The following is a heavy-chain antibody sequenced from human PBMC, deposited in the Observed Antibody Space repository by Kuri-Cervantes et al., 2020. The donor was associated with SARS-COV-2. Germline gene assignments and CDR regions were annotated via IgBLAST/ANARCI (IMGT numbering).Heavy chain of an antibody. V-gene: IGHV4-31*03. Sequence: SETLSLTCTVSGGSISSGGYYWSWIRQHPGKGLEWIGYIYYSGSTYYNPSLKSRVTISVDTSKNQLSLKLSSVTAADTAVYYCARDRNGDYGSDAFDIWGQGTMVTVSS. J-gene: IGHJ3*02. CDR1: GGSISSGGYY. CDR3: ARDRNGDYGSDAFDI. CDR2: IYYSGST. D-gene: IGHD4-17*01.